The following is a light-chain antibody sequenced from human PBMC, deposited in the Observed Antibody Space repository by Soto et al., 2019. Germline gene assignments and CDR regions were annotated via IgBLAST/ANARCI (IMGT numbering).Light chain of an antibody. V-gene: IGKV3-20*01. Sequence: EGVLTQSPVSLSLSPGERATFSCRASQSVGSNFFAWYQQKPGQAPRLLIYGASTRATGIPDRFSGSGSGTDFTLTISRLEPEDFAVNYCQQFDSSVTFGQGTKVEI. J-gene: IGKJ1*01. CDR1: QSVGSNF. CDR2: GAS. CDR3: QQFDSSVT.